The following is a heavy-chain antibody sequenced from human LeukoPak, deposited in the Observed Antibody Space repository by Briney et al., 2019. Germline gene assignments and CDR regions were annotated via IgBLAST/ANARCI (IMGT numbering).Heavy chain of an antibody. CDR2: IDHSGST. V-gene: IGHV4-34*01. CDR3: ASFADSSGPFDY. Sequence: SETLSLTCAVYGGSFSGYYWSWIRQPPGKGLEWIGEIDHSGSTNYNPSLKSRVTISVDTSKNQFSLKLSSVTAADTAVYYCASFADSSGPFDYWGQGTLVIISS. J-gene: IGHJ4*02. CDR1: GGSFSGYY. D-gene: IGHD3-22*01.